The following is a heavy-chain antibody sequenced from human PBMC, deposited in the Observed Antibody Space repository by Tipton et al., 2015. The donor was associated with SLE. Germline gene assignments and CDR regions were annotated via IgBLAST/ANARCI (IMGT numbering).Heavy chain of an antibody. Sequence: LRLSCTVSGGSISSYYWSWLRQPPGKGLEWIGYIYYRGSTNYNPSLKSRVTISVDTSKHQFSLKLSSVTAADTAVYYCARRLGSSGFDYWGQGTLVTVSS. D-gene: IGHD3-22*01. CDR1: GGSISSYY. CDR2: IYYRGST. V-gene: IGHV4-59*08. CDR3: ARRLGSSGFDY. J-gene: IGHJ4*02.